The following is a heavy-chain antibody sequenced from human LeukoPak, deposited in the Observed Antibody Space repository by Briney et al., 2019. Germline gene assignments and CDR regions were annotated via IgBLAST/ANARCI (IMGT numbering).Heavy chain of an antibody. CDR2: IYYSGST. CDR3: ARAEPSIVVVTANRVGHDAFDI. CDR1: GGSISSYY. V-gene: IGHV4-59*01. D-gene: IGHD2-21*02. Sequence: SETLSLTCTVSGGSISSYYWSWIRQPPGKGLEWIGYIYYSGSTNYNPSLKSRVTISVDTSKNQFSLKLSSVTAADTAVYYCARAEPSIVVVTANRVGHDAFDIWGQGTMVTVSS. J-gene: IGHJ3*02.